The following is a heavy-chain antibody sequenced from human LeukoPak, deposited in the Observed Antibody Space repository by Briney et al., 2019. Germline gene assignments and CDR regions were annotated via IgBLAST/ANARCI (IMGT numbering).Heavy chain of an antibody. V-gene: IGHV4-61*01. CDR3: ARDPMAVAATLDAFDI. J-gene: IGHJ3*02. CDR2: IYYSGST. Sequence: SETLSLTCTVSGGSVSSGSYYWSWIRQPPGKGPEWLGYIYYSGSTNYNPSLKSRVTISVDTSKNQFSLKLSSVTAADTAVYYCARDPMAVAATLDAFDIWGQGTMVTVSS. D-gene: IGHD2-15*01. CDR1: GGSVSSGSYY.